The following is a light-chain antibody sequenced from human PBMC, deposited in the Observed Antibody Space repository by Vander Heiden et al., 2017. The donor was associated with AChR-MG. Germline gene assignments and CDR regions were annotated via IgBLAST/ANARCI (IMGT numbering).Light chain of an antibody. CDR2: LGS. CDR3: MQDLRSVT. CDR1: QSLLHSNGYNY. J-gene: IGKJ4*01. V-gene: IGKV2-28*01. Sequence: DVVLTQSPLSLPVTPGEPASISCRSSQSLLHSNGYNYLDWYLQKPGQSPQLLIYLGSNRASGVPDRFSGSASGTDCTLKISRVEAEDIGVYYCMQDLRSVTFGGGTKVEI.